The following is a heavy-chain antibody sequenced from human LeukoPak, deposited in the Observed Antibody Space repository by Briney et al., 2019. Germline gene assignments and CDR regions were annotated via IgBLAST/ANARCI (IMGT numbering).Heavy chain of an antibody. CDR2: ISSSSSYI. V-gene: IGHV3-21*01. Sequence: GGSLRLSCAASGFTFSSYSMNWVRQAPGKGLEWVSSISSSSSYIYYADSVKGRFTISRDNARNSLYLRMNSLRAEDTAVYYCARDSTVAGGIGDFDYWGQGTLVTVSS. CDR3: ARDSTVAGGIGDFDY. CDR1: GFTFSSYS. J-gene: IGHJ4*02. D-gene: IGHD6-19*01.